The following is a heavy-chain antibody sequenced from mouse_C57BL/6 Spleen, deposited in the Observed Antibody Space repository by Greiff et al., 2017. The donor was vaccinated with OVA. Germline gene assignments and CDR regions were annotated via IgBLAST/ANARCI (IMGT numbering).Heavy chain of an antibody. CDR1: GYTFTDYY. J-gene: IGHJ4*01. V-gene: IGHV1-26*01. CDR3: AKGDYYAMDY. CDR2: INPNNGGT. Sequence: EVQLQQSGPELVKPGASVKISCKASGYTFTDYYMNWVKQSHGKSLEWIGDINPNNGGTSYNQKFKGKATLPVDKSSSTAYMELRSRTSEDSEVYYCAKGDYYAMDYWGQGTSVTVSS.